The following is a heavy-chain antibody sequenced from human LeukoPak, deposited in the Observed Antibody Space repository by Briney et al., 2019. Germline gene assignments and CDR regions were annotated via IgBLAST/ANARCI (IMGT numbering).Heavy chain of an antibody. CDR2: IIPILGIA. CDR3: ARDLGVSDDYDDRGPTPYYFDY. J-gene: IGHJ4*02. CDR1: GGTFSSYA. Sequence: SVKVSCKASGGTFSSYAISWVRQAPGQGLEWMGRIIPILGIANYAQKFQGRVTITADKSTSTAYMELSSLRSEDTAVYYCARDLGVSDDYDDRGPTPYYFDYWGQGTLVTVSS. V-gene: IGHV1-69*04. D-gene: IGHD4-17*01.